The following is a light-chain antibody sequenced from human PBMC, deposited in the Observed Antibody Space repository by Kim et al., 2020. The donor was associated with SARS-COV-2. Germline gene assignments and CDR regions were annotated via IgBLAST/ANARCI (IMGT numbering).Light chain of an antibody. CDR2: GAS. J-gene: IGKJ2*03. CDR1: QSVSSSY. Sequence: WSPGKRATISCRASQSVSSSYLAWYQQNTSEAPRLLIYGASSRAACIPDRFSGSGSGTDVTLTISRQEPEDFAVYYCQQYGSSRYSFGQGTKLEIK. V-gene: IGKV3-20*01. CDR3: QQYGSSRYS.